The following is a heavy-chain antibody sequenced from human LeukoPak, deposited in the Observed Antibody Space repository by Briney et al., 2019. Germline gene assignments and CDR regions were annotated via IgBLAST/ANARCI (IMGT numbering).Heavy chain of an antibody. Sequence: SETLSLTCTVSGGSISSYYWSWIRQPPGKGLEWMGYIYYSGSTNYNPSLKSRVTISVDTSKHQFSLKLSSVTAADTAVYYCARLTRDNAFDIWGQGTMVTVSS. CDR1: GGSISSYY. CDR2: IYYSGST. D-gene: IGHD2-15*01. V-gene: IGHV4-59*08. J-gene: IGHJ3*02. CDR3: ARLTRDNAFDI.